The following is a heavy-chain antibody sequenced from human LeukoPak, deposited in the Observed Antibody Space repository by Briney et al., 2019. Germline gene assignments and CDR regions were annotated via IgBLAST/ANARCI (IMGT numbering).Heavy chain of an antibody. J-gene: IGHJ6*03. D-gene: IGHD2-15*01. CDR2: INHSGST. CDR1: GGSFSGYY. V-gene: IGHV4-34*01. Sequence: SETLSLTCAVYGGSFSGYYWSWIRQPPGKGLEWIGEINHSGSTNYNPSLKSRVTISVDTSKNQFSLRLSSVTAADTAFYYCARGRFVGHSYYYMDVWGKGTAVTVSS. CDR3: ARGRFVGHSYYYMDV.